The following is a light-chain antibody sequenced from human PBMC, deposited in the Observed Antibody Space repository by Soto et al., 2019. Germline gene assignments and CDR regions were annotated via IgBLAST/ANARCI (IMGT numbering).Light chain of an antibody. Sequence: DIQMTQSPSTLSASVGDRVTITCRASQSISSWLAWFQQKPGKAPKLLIYDASSLQSGVPSRFSASGSGTEFTLTISSLQPDDFATYFCQQYNTYWTFGQGTKVDTK. J-gene: IGKJ1*01. CDR1: QSISSW. CDR2: DAS. CDR3: QQYNTYWT. V-gene: IGKV1-5*01.